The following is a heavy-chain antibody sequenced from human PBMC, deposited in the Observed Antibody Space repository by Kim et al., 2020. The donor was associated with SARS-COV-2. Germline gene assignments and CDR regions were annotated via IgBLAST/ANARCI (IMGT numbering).Heavy chain of an antibody. CDR1: GYTFSTYV. D-gene: IGHD6-19*01. Sequence: ASVKVSCKASGYTFSTYVIHWVRQTPGQRLEWMGWIKAANGETRYSQNFQGRVTITRDTSATTVYMELRSLISEDTAVYYCARDRSVVAVAALPDYWGQG. CDR3: ARDRSVVAVAALPDY. J-gene: IGHJ4*02. V-gene: IGHV1-3*01. CDR2: IKAANGET.